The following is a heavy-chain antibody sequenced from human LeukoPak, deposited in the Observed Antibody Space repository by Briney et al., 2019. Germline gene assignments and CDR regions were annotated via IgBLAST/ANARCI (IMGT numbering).Heavy chain of an antibody. CDR1: GFTFSSYA. D-gene: IGHD4-4*01. J-gene: IGHJ4*02. CDR3: AKASSNYVGPWDY. V-gene: IGHV3-23*01. CDR2: ISGSGGST. Sequence: GGSLKLSCAASGFTFSSYAMSWVRQAPGKGLEWVSAISGSGGSTYYADSVKGRFTISRDNSKNTLYLQMNSLRAEDTAVYYCAKASSNYVGPWDYWGQGTLVTVSS.